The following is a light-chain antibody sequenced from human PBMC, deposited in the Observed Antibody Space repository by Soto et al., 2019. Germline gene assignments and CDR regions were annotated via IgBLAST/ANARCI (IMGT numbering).Light chain of an antibody. CDR2: RNN. J-gene: IGLJ2*01. CDR3: AAWDDSSMV. CDR1: SSNIGSNY. V-gene: IGLV1-47*01. Sequence: QSALTQPPSASGTPGQRVTISCSGSSSNIGSNYVYWYQQLPGTAPKLLIYRNNQRPSGVPDRFSGSKSGTSASLAISGLRSEDEADYYCAAWDDSSMVFGGGTKLTVL.